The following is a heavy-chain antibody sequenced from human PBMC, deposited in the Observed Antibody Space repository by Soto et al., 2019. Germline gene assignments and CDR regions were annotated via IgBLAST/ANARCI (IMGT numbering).Heavy chain of an antibody. CDR2: VSGSGGFT. CDR1: GFTFSSYS. CDR3: AKVGEEDYYDSSGYFDY. V-gene: IGHV3-23*01. Sequence: PGGSLRLSCAASGFTFSSYSMNWVRQAPGKGLEWVSSVSGSGGFTYYADSVKGRFTISRDNSKNTLYLQMNSLRAEDTAIYYCAKVGEEDYYDSSGYFDYWGQGTLVTVSS. D-gene: IGHD3-22*01. J-gene: IGHJ4*02.